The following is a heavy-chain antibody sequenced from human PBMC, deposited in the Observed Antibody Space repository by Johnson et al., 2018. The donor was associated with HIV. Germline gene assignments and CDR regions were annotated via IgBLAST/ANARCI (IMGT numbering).Heavy chain of an antibody. CDR2: ISNDGSNK. D-gene: IGHD3-3*01. V-gene: IGHV3-30*14. CDR3: ARGGAQYWEWLLSDQYAFDI. CDR1: GFTFSSYP. J-gene: IGHJ3*02. Sequence: VQLVESGGGVVQPGRSLRLSFAASGFTFSSYPIQWVRQAPGKGLEWVAVISNDGSNKYYADSVKGRFTISRDNSKNTLYLQMGSLRTEDMAVYYCARGGAQYWEWLLSDQYAFDIWGQGTMVTVSS.